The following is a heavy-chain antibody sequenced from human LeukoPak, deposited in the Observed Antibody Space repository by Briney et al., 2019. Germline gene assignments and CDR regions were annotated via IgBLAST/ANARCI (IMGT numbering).Heavy chain of an antibody. CDR2: INYSGST. Sequence: PSETLSLTCAVYGESFSVHYWNWIRQPPGKGLEWIGQINYSGSTNYNSSLKSRLTMSVDTSKSQFSLKLSSVTAADTAVYYCARGRNHPYYYGMDVWGQGTTVTVSS. D-gene: IGHD1-14*01. CDR1: GESFSVHY. V-gene: IGHV4-34*01. J-gene: IGHJ6*02. CDR3: ARGRNHPYYYGMDV.